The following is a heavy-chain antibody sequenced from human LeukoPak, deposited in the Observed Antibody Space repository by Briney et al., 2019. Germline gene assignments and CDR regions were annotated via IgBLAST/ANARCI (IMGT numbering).Heavy chain of an antibody. CDR3: ARVRNIAAAAYFDY. D-gene: IGHD6-13*01. Sequence: GASVKVSCKASGYTFTCYGIRWVRQAPGQGLEWMGWISAYNGNTNYAQKLQGRVTMTTDTSTSTAYMELRSLRSDDTAVYYCARVRNIAAAAYFDYWGQGTLVTVSS. CDR1: GYTFTCYG. J-gene: IGHJ4*02. V-gene: IGHV1-18*01. CDR2: ISAYNGNT.